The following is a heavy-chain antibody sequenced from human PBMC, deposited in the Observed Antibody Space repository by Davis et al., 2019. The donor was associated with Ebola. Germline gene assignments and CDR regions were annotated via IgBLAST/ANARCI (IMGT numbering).Heavy chain of an antibody. Sequence: GESLKISCAASGFTFSRYTMNWVRQAPGKGLEWVSSISSSSSHIYYADSVKGRFTISRDNAKNSLYLQMNSLRAEDTAVYYCAREADYYDSSGYSHYFDYWGQGTLVTVSS. CDR1: GFTFSRYT. J-gene: IGHJ4*02. CDR2: ISSSSSHI. V-gene: IGHV3-21*01. CDR3: AREADYYDSSGYSHYFDY. D-gene: IGHD3-22*01.